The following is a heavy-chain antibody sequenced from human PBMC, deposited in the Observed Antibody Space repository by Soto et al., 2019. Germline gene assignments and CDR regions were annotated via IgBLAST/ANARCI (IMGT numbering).Heavy chain of an antibody. CDR2: INPDGGGT. D-gene: IGHD2-2*01. CDR1: GFAFGSHW. CDR3: ARAPYASGDI. J-gene: IGHJ2*01. V-gene: IGHV3-7*03. Sequence: EEQLVESGGGLVQPGGSLRLSCAASGFAFGSHWMSWVRQAPGQGLEWVAHINPDGGGTFYMDSVKGRFTISRDNAKYSVYLQMNSLRVEDMAVYCCARAPYASGDIWGRGSLVAV.